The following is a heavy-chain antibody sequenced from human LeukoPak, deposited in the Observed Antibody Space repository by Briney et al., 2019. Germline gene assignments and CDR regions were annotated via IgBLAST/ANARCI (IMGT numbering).Heavy chain of an antibody. Sequence: PGGSLRLSCAASGFTFSDYSMNWVRQAPGKGLERVLYIDGSGDTIYYADSVKGRFTISRDNAKNSLDLQMNSLRDEDTAVYYCSRRFDCWGQGTLVTVSS. V-gene: IGHV3-48*02. CDR1: GFTFSDYS. CDR2: IDGSGDTI. J-gene: IGHJ4*02. CDR3: SRRFDC.